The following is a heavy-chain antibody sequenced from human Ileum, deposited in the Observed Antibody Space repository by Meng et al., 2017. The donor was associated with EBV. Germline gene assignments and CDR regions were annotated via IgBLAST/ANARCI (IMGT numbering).Heavy chain of an antibody. CDR1: CYPISTASW. V-gene: IGHV4-28*01. CDR3: ARNSESGSYIDY. Sequence: VQLTRSWPDRLHTSDDLAPTWPCSCYPISTASWGGWIRQAAGTGLEGIWHIYYSGTSYNNPSLKSRVTMSIEPSKNQFSLKLSSVTAVDTAVYYCARNSESGSYIDYWGLGTLVTVSS. D-gene: IGHD1-26*01. CDR2: IYYSGTS. J-gene: IGHJ4*02.